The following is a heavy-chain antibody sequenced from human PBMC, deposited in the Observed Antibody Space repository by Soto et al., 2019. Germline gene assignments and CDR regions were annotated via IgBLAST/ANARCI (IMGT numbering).Heavy chain of an antibody. CDR2: IYYSGST. CDR1: GGSISNYY. Sequence: SETLSLTCIVSGGSISNYYWSWIRQPPGKGLEWIAYIYYSGSTNYNPSLKSRVAISGDTSKNQFSLKLSSVTAADTAVYYCARTVIGGFDYWGQGTLVTVSS. J-gene: IGHJ4*02. V-gene: IGHV4-59*01. CDR3: ARTVIGGFDY. D-gene: IGHD3-16*02.